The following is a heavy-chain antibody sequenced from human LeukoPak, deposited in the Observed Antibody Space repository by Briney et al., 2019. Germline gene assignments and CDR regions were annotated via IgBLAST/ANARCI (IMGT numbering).Heavy chain of an antibody. CDR2: IYCSGST. D-gene: IGHD2-15*01. V-gene: IGHV4-59*01. J-gene: IGHJ3*02. CDR1: GGSISSYY. Sequence: PSETLSLTCTVSGGSISSYYWSWIRQPPGKGLEWIGYIYCSGSTNYNPSLKSRVTISVDTSKNQFSLKLSSVTAADTAVYYCARVGCSGGSCYDDAFDIWGQGTMVTVSS. CDR3: ARVGCSGGSCYDDAFDI.